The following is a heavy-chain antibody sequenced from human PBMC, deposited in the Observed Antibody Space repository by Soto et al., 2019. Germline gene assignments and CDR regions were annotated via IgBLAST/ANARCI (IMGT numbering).Heavy chain of an antibody. CDR2: IIPIFGTA. Sequence: QVQLVQSGAEVKKPGSSVKVSCKASGGTFSSYAISWVRQAPGQGLEWMGGIIPIFGTANYAQKFQGRVTITADEXTXTXCMELSSLRSEDTAVYYCARSGCRGGSCYYYYGMDVWGQGTTVTVSS. V-gene: IGHV1-69*12. CDR3: ARSGCRGGSCYYYYGMDV. D-gene: IGHD2-15*01. J-gene: IGHJ6*02. CDR1: GGTFSSYA.